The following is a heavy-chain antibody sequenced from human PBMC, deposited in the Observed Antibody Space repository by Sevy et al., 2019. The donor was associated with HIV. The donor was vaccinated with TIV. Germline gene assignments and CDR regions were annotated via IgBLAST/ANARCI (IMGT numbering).Heavy chain of an antibody. D-gene: IGHD6-13*01. CDR2: IYPGDSDT. Sequence: GESLKISCKGSGYSFTSYWIGWVRQMPGKGLEWMGIIYPGDSDTRYSPSFQAQVTISADKSISTAYLQWSSLKASDTAMYYCARDIAAAGTSDAFDIWGQGTMVTVSS. CDR1: GYSFTSYW. V-gene: IGHV5-51*01. CDR3: ARDIAAAGTSDAFDI. J-gene: IGHJ3*02.